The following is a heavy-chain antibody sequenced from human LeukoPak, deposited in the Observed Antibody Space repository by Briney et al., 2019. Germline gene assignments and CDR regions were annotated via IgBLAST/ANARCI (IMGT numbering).Heavy chain of an antibody. D-gene: IGHD3-22*01. J-gene: IGHJ4*02. CDR2: MNPNSGNT. V-gene: IGHV1-8*03. CDR1: GYTFTSYD. CDR3: ARDHGPYYDIPLHY. Sequence: ASVKVSCKASGYTFTSYDINWVRQATGQGREWMGWMNPNSGNTGYAQKFQGRVTITRNTSISTAYMELSSLRSEDTAVYYCARDHGPYYDIPLHYWGQGTLVTVSS.